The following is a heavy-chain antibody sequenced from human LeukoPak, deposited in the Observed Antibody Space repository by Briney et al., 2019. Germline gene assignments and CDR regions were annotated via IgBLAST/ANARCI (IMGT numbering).Heavy chain of an antibody. D-gene: IGHD3-22*01. CDR1: GFTVSSNY. CDR3: AKDPKYYYDSSGPYSDY. V-gene: IGHV3-11*01. CDR2: ISSSGSTI. J-gene: IGHJ4*02. Sequence: GGSLRLSCAASGFTVSSNYMSWIRQAPGKGLEWVSYISSSGSTIYYADSVKGRFTISRDNAKNSLYLQMNSLRAEDTAVYYCAKDPKYYYDSSGPYSDYWGQGTLVTVSS.